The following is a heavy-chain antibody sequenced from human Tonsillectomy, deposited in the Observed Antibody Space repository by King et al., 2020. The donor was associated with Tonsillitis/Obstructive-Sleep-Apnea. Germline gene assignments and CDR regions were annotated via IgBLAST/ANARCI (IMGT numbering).Heavy chain of an antibody. Sequence: VQLVESGGVLVQPGGSLRLSCAASGFTFNKHAMTWVRQAPGKGLEWVSLIDVSGGGTYYADSVKGRFTISRDNSNNTRSLRMNSLIAEDTAVYYCARELVGDMWEAFDIWGQGTMVTVSP. CDR1: GFTFNKHA. D-gene: IGHD4-17*01. J-gene: IGHJ3*02. CDR2: IDVSGGGT. CDR3: ARELVGDMWEAFDI. V-gene: IGHV3-23*04.